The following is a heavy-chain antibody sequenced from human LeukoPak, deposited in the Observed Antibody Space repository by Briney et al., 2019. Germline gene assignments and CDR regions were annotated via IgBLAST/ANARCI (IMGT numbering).Heavy chain of an antibody. V-gene: IGHV3-23*01. J-gene: IGHJ5*02. Sequence: PGGSLRLSCAASGFTFSSYAMSWVRQAPGKGLEWVSAISGSGGSTYYADSVKGRFTISRGNSKNTLYLQMNSLRAEDTAVYYCARATVTPSNNWFDPWGQGTLVTVSS. CDR3: ARATVTPSNNWFDP. CDR1: GFTFSSYA. CDR2: ISGSGGST. D-gene: IGHD4-17*01.